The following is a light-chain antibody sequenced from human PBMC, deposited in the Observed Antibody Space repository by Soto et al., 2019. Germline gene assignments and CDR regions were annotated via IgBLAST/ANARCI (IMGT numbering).Light chain of an antibody. CDR3: QHYNSYPLT. V-gene: IGKV1-5*03. CDR1: QSISRW. J-gene: IGKJ4*01. Sequence: DIQMTQSPSTLSASVGDRVTITCRASQSISRWLAWYHQRPGKAPKLLIHEASSLESGVPSRFSGSGSGTEFPLTISSLQPDDFATYYCQHYNSYPLTFGGGTKVEIE. CDR2: EAS.